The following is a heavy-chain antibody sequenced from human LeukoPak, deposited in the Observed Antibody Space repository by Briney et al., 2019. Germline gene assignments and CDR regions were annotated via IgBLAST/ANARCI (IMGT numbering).Heavy chain of an antibody. CDR3: ARGVGRASYYYYMDV. CDR1: GFTFSSYE. CDR2: IDSSGRTI. J-gene: IGHJ6*03. V-gene: IGHV3-48*03. Sequence: PGGSLRLSCAASGFTFSSYEVNWVRQAPGKGLEWVSYIDSSGRTIHYADSVKGRFTISRENAKNSLYLQMNSLRAEDTADYYCARGVGRASYYYYMDVRGKGTTVTVSS. D-gene: IGHD3-10*01.